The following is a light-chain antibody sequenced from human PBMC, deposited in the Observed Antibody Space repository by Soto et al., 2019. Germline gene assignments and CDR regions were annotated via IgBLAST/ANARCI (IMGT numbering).Light chain of an antibody. CDR3: QQYDNWPWT. J-gene: IGKJ1*01. CDR2: GAS. V-gene: IGKV3-15*01. CDR1: QSISDT. Sequence: EIVMTQSPATLSVSPGGRATLSCRASQSISDTSAWYQQKPGQAPRLLIHGASTRAPGFPARFSGSGSGTDFTLTISSLQSEDFAVYYCQQYDNWPWTFGQGTKVEIK.